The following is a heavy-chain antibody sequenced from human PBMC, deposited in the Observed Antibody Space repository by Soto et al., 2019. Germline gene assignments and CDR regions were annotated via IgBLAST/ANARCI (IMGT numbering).Heavy chain of an antibody. CDR3: AQVSQGSSSSSGWYFDL. V-gene: IGHV3-23*01. CDR2: ISGSGGST. D-gene: IGHD6-6*01. J-gene: IGHJ2*01. CDR1: GFTFSSYA. Sequence: EVQLLESGGGLVQPGGSLRLSCAASGFTFSSYAMSWVRQAPGKGLEWVSAISGSGGSTYYADSVKGRFTISRDNSNYTQYLQMNSLRAADTAVYYCAQVSQGSSSSSGWYFDLWGRGTLVTVSS.